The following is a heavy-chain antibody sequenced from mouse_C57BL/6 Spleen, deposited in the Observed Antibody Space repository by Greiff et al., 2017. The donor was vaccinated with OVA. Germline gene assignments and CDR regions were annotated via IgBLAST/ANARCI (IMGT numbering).Heavy chain of an antibody. D-gene: IGHD1-1*01. V-gene: IGHV1-39*01. Sequence: EVKLQESGPELVKPGASVKISCNASGYSFTDYNMNWVKQSNGKSLEWIGVINPNYGTTTYNQKFKGKATLTVDQSSSTAYMQLNSLTSEDSAVYYCARRYYGSRGYAMDYWGQGTSVTVSS. J-gene: IGHJ4*01. CDR2: INPNYGTT. CDR3: ARRYYGSRGYAMDY. CDR1: GYSFTDYN.